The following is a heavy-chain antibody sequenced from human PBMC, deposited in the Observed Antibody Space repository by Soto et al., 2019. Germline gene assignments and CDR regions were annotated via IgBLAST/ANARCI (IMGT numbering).Heavy chain of an antibody. V-gene: IGHV1-69*13. D-gene: IGHD3-16*02. CDR1: GGTFSSYA. Sequence: ASVKVSCKASGGTFSSYAISWARQAPGQGLEWMGGIIPIFGTANYAQKFQGRVTITADESTSTAYMELSSLRSEDTAVYYCARASYVWGSYRANWFDPWGQWTLVTVSS. CDR3: ARASYVWGSYRANWFDP. CDR2: IIPIFGTA. J-gene: IGHJ5*02.